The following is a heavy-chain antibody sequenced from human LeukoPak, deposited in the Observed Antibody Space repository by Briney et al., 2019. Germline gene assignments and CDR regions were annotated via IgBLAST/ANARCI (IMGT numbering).Heavy chain of an antibody. CDR1: GFGFSSYA. CDR3: AKVRLLGALDDAFDV. D-gene: IGHD3-16*01. CDR2: IRHDGSHH. V-gene: IGHV3-30*02. Sequence: GGSLRLSCAASGFGFSSYAMHWVRQAPGKGLEWVAFIRHDGSHHYHGDSVKGRFTISRDNSKKTLYLEMTSLRPEDTAVYYCAKVRLLGALDDAFDVWGQGTMVTV. J-gene: IGHJ3*01.